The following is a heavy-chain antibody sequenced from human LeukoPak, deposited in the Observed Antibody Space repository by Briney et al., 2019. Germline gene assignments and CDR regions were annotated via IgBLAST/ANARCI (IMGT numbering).Heavy chain of an antibody. CDR2: ISSSSSTI. Sequence: GGSLRLSRAASGFTFSSYSMNWVRQAPGKGLEWVSYISSSSSTIYYADSVKGRFTISRDNAKNSLYLQMNSLRDEDTAVYYCARKYYYDSSGYIYWGQGTLVTVSS. V-gene: IGHV3-48*02. CDR1: GFTFSSYS. D-gene: IGHD3-22*01. CDR3: ARKYYYDSSGYIY. J-gene: IGHJ4*02.